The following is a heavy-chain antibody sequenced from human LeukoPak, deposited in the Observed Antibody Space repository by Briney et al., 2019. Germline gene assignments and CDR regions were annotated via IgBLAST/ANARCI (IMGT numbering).Heavy chain of an antibody. D-gene: IGHD3-22*01. CDR3: ARRGSGYFDSREAFNL. Sequence: GASVKVSCKASGYTFTSYGISWVRQAPGQGLEWMGWISAYNGNTNYAQKLQGRVTMTTDTSTSTAYMELRSLRSDDTAVYYCARRGSGYFDSREAFNLWGQGTMVTVSS. V-gene: IGHV1-18*01. CDR1: GYTFTSYG. J-gene: IGHJ3*01. CDR2: ISAYNGNT.